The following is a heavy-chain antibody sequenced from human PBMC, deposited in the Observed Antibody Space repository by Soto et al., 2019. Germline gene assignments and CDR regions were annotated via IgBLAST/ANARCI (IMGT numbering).Heavy chain of an antibody. J-gene: IGHJ5*02. CDR1: GFTLSNYG. Sequence: QVQLVESGGGVVQPGRSLTLSCVASGFTLSNYGMHWVRQAPGKGLEWVAVIWYDGTATYSVDSVKGRFSISRDNAKNELFLQLSSLRAEDTAVYYCARNVGSSGSSSWFDTWGQGTLVTVSS. CDR2: IWYDGTAT. V-gene: IGHV3-33*01. CDR3: ARNVGSSGSSSWFDT. D-gene: IGHD3-10*01.